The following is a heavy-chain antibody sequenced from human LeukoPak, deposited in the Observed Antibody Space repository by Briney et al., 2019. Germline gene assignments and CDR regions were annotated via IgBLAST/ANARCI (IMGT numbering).Heavy chain of an antibody. D-gene: IGHD1-26*01. CDR2: ISGSGDST. J-gene: IGHJ6*02. CDR1: GFTFSSYA. Sequence: GGSLRLSCAASGFTFSSYARSWVSQGPGKGLEWVASISGSGDSTYYADSVKGRFTISRDNPENTLYLQMNSLRAEDTAVYFCAKVIGSYSYYPMDVWGQGTTVTVSS. CDR3: AKVIGSYSYYPMDV. V-gene: IGHV3-23*01.